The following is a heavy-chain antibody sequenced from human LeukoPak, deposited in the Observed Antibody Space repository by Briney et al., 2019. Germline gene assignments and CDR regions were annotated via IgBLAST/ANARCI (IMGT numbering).Heavy chain of an antibody. CDR3: RSGPTRSDAFDI. V-gene: IGHV3-11*04. D-gene: IGHD5-12*01. J-gene: IGHJ3*02. CDR2: ISSSGSTI. Sequence: GGSLRLSCAASGFTFSDYYMSWSRQAPGKGLEWVSYISSSGSTIYYADSVKGRFTISRDNAKNSLYLQMNSLRAEDTAVYYCRSGPTRSDAFDIWGQGTMVTVSS. CDR1: GFTFSDYY.